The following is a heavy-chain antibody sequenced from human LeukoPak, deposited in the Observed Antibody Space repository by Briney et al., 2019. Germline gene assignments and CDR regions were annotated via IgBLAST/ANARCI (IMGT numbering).Heavy chain of an antibody. Sequence: SETLSLTCAVYGGSFSGYYWSWIRQPPGKGLEWIGEINHSGSTNYNPSLKSRVTISVDTSKNQFSLKLSSVTAADTAVYYCARAGRGRSYYYYYGMDVWGQGTTVTVSS. D-gene: IGHD3-16*01. CDR2: INHSGST. V-gene: IGHV4-34*01. J-gene: IGHJ6*02. CDR1: GGSFSGYY. CDR3: ARAGRGRSYYYYYGMDV.